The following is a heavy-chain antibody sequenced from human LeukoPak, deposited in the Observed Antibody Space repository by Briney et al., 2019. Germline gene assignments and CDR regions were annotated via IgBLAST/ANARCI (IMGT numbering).Heavy chain of an antibody. J-gene: IGHJ6*02. V-gene: IGHV1-69*13. CDR1: GGTFSIYA. Sequence: GASVTVCFTASGGTFSIYAISWVWQPPGQGLEWVGGIIPIFGTANYSQKFQGRVTITADESTSTAYMELSSLRSEDTAVYYWARKDTAMAPSGYYGMDVWGQGTTVTVSS. CDR3: ARKDTAMAPSGYYGMDV. D-gene: IGHD5-18*01. CDR2: IIPIFGTA.